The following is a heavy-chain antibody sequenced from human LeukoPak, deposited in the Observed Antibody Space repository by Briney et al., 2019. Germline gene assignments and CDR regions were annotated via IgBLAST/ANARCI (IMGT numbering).Heavy chain of an antibody. J-gene: IGHJ3*02. V-gene: IGHV3-21*04. Sequence: GGSLRLSCAASGFTFSSYSMHWVRQAPGKGLEWVSFISSSSGYIYYADSVKGRFTISRDDSKNTLYLQMNSLRAEDTAVYYCARFGGSPSTPIDAFDIWGQGTMVTVSS. CDR3: ARFGGSPSTPIDAFDI. D-gene: IGHD3-10*01. CDR1: GFTFSSYS. CDR2: ISSSSGYI.